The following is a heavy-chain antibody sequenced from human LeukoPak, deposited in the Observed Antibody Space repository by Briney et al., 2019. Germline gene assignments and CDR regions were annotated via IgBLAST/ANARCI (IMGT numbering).Heavy chain of an antibody. J-gene: IGHJ5*02. V-gene: IGHV1-2*02. CDR1: GYTFTGYY. D-gene: IGHD3-10*01. CDR2: INPNSGGT. Sequence: ASVKVSCKASGYTFTGYYMHWVRQAPGQGLEWMGWINPNSGGTNYAQKFQGRVTMTRDTSISTAYMELSRLRSDDTAVYYCARDLIDYYGSGSYINWFDPWGRGTLVTVSS. CDR3: ARDLIDYYGSGSYINWFDP.